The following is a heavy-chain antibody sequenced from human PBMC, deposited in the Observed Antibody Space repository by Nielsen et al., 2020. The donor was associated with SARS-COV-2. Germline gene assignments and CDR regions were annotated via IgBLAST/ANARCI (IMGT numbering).Heavy chain of an antibody. V-gene: IGHV3-13*04. Sequence: GESLKISCAASGFPFNSYDMHWVRQATGKGLEWVSAIGTAGDTYYPGSVKGRFTISRENAKNSLYLQMNSLRAGDTAVNYCARGGGYDLFVDYWGQGTLVTVSS. D-gene: IGHD5-12*01. CDR1: GFPFNSYD. J-gene: IGHJ4*02. CDR3: ARGGGYDLFVDY. CDR2: IGTAGDT.